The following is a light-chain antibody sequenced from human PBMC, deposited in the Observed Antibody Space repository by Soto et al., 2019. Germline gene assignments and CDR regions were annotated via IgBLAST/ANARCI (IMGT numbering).Light chain of an antibody. V-gene: IGLV1-44*01. J-gene: IGLJ2*01. CDR1: SSNIGRNT. CDR2: INN. Sequence: QSVLTQPPSASGTPGQRVTISCSGSSSNIGRNTVNWYQQLPGTAPKVVIYINNQRPSGVPDRFSGSKSGTSASLAISGLQSEDEADYYCAAWDDSLNGPVFGGGTKVTVL. CDR3: AAWDDSLNGPV.